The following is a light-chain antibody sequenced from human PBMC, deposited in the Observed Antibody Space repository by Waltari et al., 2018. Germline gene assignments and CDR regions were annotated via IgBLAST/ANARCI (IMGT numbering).Light chain of an antibody. J-gene: IGLJ3*02. Sequence: QSALTQPASVSGSLGQSFTISCTGTYRDVGTYNLVSWYQQHPGKAPKLLIFDVPARPAGVSNRFSGSKSGNPASLTISGLQAEDEADYYCCSYAGNFIWVFGGGTKLTVL. CDR1: YRDVGTYNL. CDR3: CSYAGNFIWV. V-gene: IGLV2-23*02. CDR2: DVP.